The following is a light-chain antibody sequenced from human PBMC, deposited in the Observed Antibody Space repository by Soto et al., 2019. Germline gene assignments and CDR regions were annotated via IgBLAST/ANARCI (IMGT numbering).Light chain of an antibody. J-gene: IGKJ1*01. CDR3: QQYESFPRT. Sequence: DIQMTQSPSTLSASVGDRVTITCRASQSINNWLAWYQQKPGKAPKLFIFKASTLEIGVPSRFSGSGSGTESTLSISSLQPDDFATYFCQQYESFPRTFGQGTKVEIK. CDR1: QSINNW. CDR2: KAS. V-gene: IGKV1-5*03.